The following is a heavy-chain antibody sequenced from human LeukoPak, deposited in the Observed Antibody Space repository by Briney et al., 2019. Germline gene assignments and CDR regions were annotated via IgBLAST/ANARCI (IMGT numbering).Heavy chain of an antibody. CDR2: ISSTSSYI. CDR3: SRGGRGGCSGGSCYVDN. CDR1: GFTFSSYS. Sequence: KPGGSLRLSCAASGFTFSSYSMNWVRQAPGKGLEWISSISSTSSYIYYADSVRGRFSISRDNAKNSVYLQMNSLRAEDTAVYYCSRGGRGGCSGGSCYVDNWGQGTLVTVSS. D-gene: IGHD2-15*01. J-gene: IGHJ4*02. V-gene: IGHV3-21*01.